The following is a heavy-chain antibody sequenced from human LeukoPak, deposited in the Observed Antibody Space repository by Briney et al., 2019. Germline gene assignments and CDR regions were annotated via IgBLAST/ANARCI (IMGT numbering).Heavy chain of an antibody. D-gene: IGHD3-22*01. CDR2: ISAYNGNT. V-gene: IGHV1-18*01. CDR3: ARDVEEQIGDYYYGMDV. J-gene: IGHJ6*02. Sequence: ASVKVSCKASGYTFTSYGISWVRQAPGQGLEWMGWISAYNGNTNYAQKLQGRVTMTTDTSTSTAYMELRSLRSDDTAVYYCARDVEEQIGDYYYGMDVWGQGTTVTVSS. CDR1: GYTFTSYG.